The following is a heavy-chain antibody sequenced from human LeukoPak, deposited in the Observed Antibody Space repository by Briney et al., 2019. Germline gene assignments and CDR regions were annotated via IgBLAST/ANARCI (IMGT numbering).Heavy chain of an antibody. CDR1: GLMFDEYG. J-gene: IGHJ4*02. CDR3: ARGSFSITFGGFIG. V-gene: IGHV3-20*04. Sequence: GGSLRLSCAASGLMFDEYGMSWVRQVPGKGLEWVCGINRIGSITGCADSVKGRFTISRDNAKNSLFLQMNSLRAEDTAVYYCARGSFSITFGGFIGWGQGTLVTVSS. D-gene: IGHD3-16*02. CDR2: INRIGSIT.